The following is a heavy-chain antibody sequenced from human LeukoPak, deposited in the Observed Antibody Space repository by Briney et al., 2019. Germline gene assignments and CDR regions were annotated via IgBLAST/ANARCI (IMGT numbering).Heavy chain of an antibody. CDR3: AKDPNGGYVGAFDS. J-gene: IGHJ3*01. CDR1: GLTFRNYA. Sequence: GGSLRLSCAASGLTFRNYAMTWVRQAPGQGLEWVSSITGGGGTTSYADSVKGRFTVYRDNSRNTMYLQMNSLRAGDTALYYCAKDPNGGYVGAFDSWGQGTLVTVSS. D-gene: IGHD5-12*01. V-gene: IGHV3-23*01. CDR2: ITGGGGTT.